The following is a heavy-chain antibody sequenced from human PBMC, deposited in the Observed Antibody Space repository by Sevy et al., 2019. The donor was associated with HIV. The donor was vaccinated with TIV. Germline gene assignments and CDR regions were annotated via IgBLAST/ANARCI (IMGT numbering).Heavy chain of an antibody. CDR3: AKDLLSIAARHTYYYGMDV. V-gene: IGHV3-9*01. J-gene: IGHJ6*02. CDR2: ISWNSGSI. Sequence: GGSLRLSCAASGFTFDDYAMHWVRQAPGKGLEWVSGISWNSGSIGYADSVKGRFTISRDNAKNSLYLQMNSLRAEDTALYYCAKDLLSIAARHTYYYGMDVWGQGTTVTVSS. D-gene: IGHD6-6*01. CDR1: GFTFDDYA.